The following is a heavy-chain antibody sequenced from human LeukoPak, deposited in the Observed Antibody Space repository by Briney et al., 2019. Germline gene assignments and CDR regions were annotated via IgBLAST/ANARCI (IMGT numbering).Heavy chain of an antibody. J-gene: IGHJ4*02. CDR3: ARARRGFVLDY. Sequence: SETLSLTCTVSGGSISSSSYYWGWIRQPPGKGLEWIGSIYYSGSTYYNPSLKSRVTISVDTSKNQFSLKLSSVTAADTAVYYCARARRGFVLDYWGQGTLVTVSS. CDR1: GGSISSSSYY. V-gene: IGHV4-39*07. D-gene: IGHD3-10*01. CDR2: IYYSGST.